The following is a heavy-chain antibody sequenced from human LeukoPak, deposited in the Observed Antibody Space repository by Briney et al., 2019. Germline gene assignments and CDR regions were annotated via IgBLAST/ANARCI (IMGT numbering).Heavy chain of an antibody. CDR2: ISGYNGYT. D-gene: IGHD3-10*01. CDR3: ATEGGRSYFFY. V-gene: IGHV1-18*01. J-gene: IGHJ4*02. CDR1: GCTFTSYG. Sequence: ASVKVSCKASGCTFTSYGISWVRPAPGQGLEWMGWISGYNGYTHYAHNLQGRVTMTTDTSTSTAYMELRSLRSDDTAVYYCATEGGRSYFFYWGQGTLVTVSS.